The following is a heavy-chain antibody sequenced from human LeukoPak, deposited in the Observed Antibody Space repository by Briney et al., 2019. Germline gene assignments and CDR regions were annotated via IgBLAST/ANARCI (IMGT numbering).Heavy chain of an antibody. CDR3: AKPIVGATRVGYFDY. Sequence: GGSLRLSCAASGFTFNTHSMKWVRQAPGKGLEWIAYISRGIGTIHYADSVKGRFTISRDNSKNTLYLQMNSLRAEDTAVYYCAKPIVGATRVGYFDYWGQGTLVTVSS. CDR2: ISRGIGTI. CDR1: GFTFNTHS. J-gene: IGHJ4*02. D-gene: IGHD1-26*01. V-gene: IGHV3-48*01.